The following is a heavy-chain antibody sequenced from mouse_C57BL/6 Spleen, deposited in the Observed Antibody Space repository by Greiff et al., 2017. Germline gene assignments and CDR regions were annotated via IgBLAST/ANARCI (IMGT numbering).Heavy chain of an antibody. J-gene: IGHJ1*03. D-gene: IGHD1-1*01. CDR3: ARWVYGSSYEGYFDV. CDR2: IDPSDSET. V-gene: IGHV1-52*01. Sequence: QVQLQQPGAELVRPGSSVKLSCKASGYTFTSYWMHWVKQRPIQGLEWIGNIDPSDSETHYNQKFKDKATLTVDKSSSTAYMQLSSLTSEDSAVYYCARWVYGSSYEGYFDVWGTGTTVTVSS. CDR1: GYTFTSYW.